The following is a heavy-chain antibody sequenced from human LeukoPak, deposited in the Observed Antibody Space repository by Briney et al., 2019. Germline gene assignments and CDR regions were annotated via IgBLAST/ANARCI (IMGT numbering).Heavy chain of an antibody. V-gene: IGHV3-74*01. D-gene: IGHD6-13*01. CDR2: INSDGSST. CDR3: ARSPAPGNWFDP. CDR1: GFTFSSYW. Sequence: GGSLRLSCAASGFTFSSYWMHWVRHAPGKGLVWVSRINSDGSSTSYADSVKGRFTISRDDAKTTLYLQMNSLRAEDTAVYYCARSPAPGNWFDPWGQGTLVTVSS. J-gene: IGHJ5*02.